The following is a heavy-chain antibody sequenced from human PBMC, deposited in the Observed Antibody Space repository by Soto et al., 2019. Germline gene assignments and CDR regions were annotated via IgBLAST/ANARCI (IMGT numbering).Heavy chain of an antibody. CDR1: GGTFSSYA. Sequence: SVKVSCKASGGTFSSYAISWVRQAPGQGLEWMGGIIPIFGTANYAQKFQGRVTITADESTSTAYMELSSLRSEDTAVYYCAGWSSGYYNYYYYYGMDVWGQGTTVTVSS. J-gene: IGHJ6*02. V-gene: IGHV1-69*13. CDR3: AGWSSGYYNYYYYYGMDV. D-gene: IGHD3-22*01. CDR2: IIPIFGTA.